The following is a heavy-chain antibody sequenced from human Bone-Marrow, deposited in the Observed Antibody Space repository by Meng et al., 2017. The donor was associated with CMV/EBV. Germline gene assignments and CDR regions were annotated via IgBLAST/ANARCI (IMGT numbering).Heavy chain of an antibody. CDR3: AHRRGYDFWASYGMDV. J-gene: IGHJ6*02. CDR1: GFSLSTSGVA. D-gene: IGHD3-3*01. V-gene: IGHV2-5*01. Sequence: SGPTLVKPTQTLTLACSFSGFSLSTSGVAVAWIRQPPGKALEWLALIYWNDDKRYSPSLKSRLTITKDTSKNQVVLTMTNMDPVDTATYYCAHRRGYDFWASYGMDVWGQGTTVTVSS. CDR2: IYWNDDK.